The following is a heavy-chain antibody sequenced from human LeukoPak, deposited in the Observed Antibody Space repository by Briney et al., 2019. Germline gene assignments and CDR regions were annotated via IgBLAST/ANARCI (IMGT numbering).Heavy chain of an antibody. J-gene: IGHJ5*02. Sequence: SVKVSCKASGGTFSSYAISWVRQAPGQGLEWMGRIIPIFGIANYAQKFQGRVTITADKSTSTAYMELSSLRSEDTAVYYCARAMVYCSSTSCPQHWFDPWGQGTLVTVSS. CDR3: ARAMVYCSSTSCPQHWFDP. D-gene: IGHD2-2*01. CDR1: GGTFSSYA. V-gene: IGHV1-69*04. CDR2: IIPIFGIA.